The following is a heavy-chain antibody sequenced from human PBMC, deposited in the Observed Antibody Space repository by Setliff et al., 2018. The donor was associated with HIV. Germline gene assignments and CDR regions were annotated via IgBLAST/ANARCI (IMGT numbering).Heavy chain of an antibody. CDR1: GGSISYYY. CDR3: ARNTDVDSVYRPFHI. D-gene: IGHD1-26*01. V-gene: IGHV4-59*01. J-gene: IGHJ3*02. Sequence: SETLSLTCTISGGSISYYYWSWIRQPPGKGLEWIGTMYYDGNTNYNPSLESRATILIDFSTEFSLKLRSVSAADTAVYYCARNTDVDSVYRPFHIWGQGTMVTVSS. CDR2: MYYDGNT.